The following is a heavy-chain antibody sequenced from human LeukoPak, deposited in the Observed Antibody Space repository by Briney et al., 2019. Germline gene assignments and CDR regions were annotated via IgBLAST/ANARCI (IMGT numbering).Heavy chain of an antibody. D-gene: IGHD3-10*01. CDR3: ARGSPGVDY. CDR2: IYHSGST. J-gene: IGHJ4*02. V-gene: IGHV4-4*02. CDR1: GGSVSSSNW. Sequence: SETLSLTCTISGGSVSSSNWWGWIRQPPGKGLEWIGEIYHSGSTNYNPSLKSRVTISVDKSKNQFSLRLSSVTAADTAMYYCARGSPGVDYWGQGTLVTVSS.